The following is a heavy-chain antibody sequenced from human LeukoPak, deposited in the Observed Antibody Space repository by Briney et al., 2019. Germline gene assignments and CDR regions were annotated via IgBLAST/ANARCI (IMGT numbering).Heavy chain of an antibody. CDR2: INPNSGGT. Sequence: GASVKVSCKASGYTFTGYYMHWVRQAPGQGLEWMGWINPNSGGTNYAQKFQGRVTMTTDTSTSTAYMELRSLRSDDTAVYYCARDRTPYYDYAHGVFDPWGQGTLVTVSS. J-gene: IGHJ5*02. CDR1: GYTFTGYY. D-gene: IGHD3-16*01. CDR3: ARDRTPYYDYAHGVFDP. V-gene: IGHV1-2*02.